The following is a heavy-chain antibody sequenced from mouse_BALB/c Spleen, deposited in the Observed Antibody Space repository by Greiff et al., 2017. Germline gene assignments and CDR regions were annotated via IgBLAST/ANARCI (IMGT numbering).Heavy chain of an antibody. Sequence: QVQLQQSGAELVRPGTSVKISCKASGYAFTNYWLGWVKQRPGHGLEWIGDIYPESGYTYYNEKFKGKATLTADKSSSTAYMQLSSLTSEDSAVYFCARGGNYDYWGQGTTLTVSS. V-gene: IGHV1-63*01. J-gene: IGHJ2*01. CDR1: GYAFTNYW. D-gene: IGHD2-1*01. CDR2: IYPESGYT. CDR3: ARGGNYDY.